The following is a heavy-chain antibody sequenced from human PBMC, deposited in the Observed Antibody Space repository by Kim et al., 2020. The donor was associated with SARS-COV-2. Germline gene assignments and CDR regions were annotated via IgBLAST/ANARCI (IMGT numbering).Heavy chain of an antibody. CDR3: ARSTLSSNEPNWFDP. Sequence: DSVKGRFTISRDNAKNSLYLQMNSLRAEETAVYYCARSTLSSNEPNWFDPWGQGTLVTVSS. J-gene: IGHJ5*02. D-gene: IGHD2-2*01. V-gene: IGHV3-7*01.